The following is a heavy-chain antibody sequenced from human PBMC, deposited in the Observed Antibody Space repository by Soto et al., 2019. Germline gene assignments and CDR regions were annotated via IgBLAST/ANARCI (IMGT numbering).Heavy chain of an antibody. CDR2: INHSGST. J-gene: IGHJ6*02. CDR1: GGSMVSYY. V-gene: IGHV4-34*01. CDR3: AREGVSSSWYNYYGMDV. D-gene: IGHD6-13*01. Sequence: SETLSLTCTVSGGSMVSYYWSWIRQPPGKGLEWIREINHSGSTNYNPSLKSRVTISVDTSKNQFSLKLSSVTAADTAVYYCAREGVSSSWYNYYGMDVWGQGTTVTVSS.